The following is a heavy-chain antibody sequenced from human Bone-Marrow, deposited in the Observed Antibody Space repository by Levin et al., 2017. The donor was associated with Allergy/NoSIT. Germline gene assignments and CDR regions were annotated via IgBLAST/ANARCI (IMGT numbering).Heavy chain of an antibody. J-gene: IGHJ4*02. Sequence: NTGGSLRLSCAASGFTFSSYSMNWVRQAPGKGLEWVSCISSSSSYIYYADSVKGRFTISRDNAKNSLHLQMNSLRAEDTAVYYCARSMGSSWSSFESWGQGILVTVSS. V-gene: IGHV3-21*01. CDR3: ARSMGSSWSSFES. D-gene: IGHD6-13*01. CDR1: GFTFSSYS. CDR2: ISSSSSYI.